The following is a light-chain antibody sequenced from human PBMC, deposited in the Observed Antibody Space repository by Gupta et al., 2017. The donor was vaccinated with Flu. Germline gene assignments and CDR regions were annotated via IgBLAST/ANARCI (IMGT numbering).Light chain of an antibody. Sequence: IQMTQSPSTLSASVGDRVTITCRGSQDIETWLAWYQQQPGKAPKLLNYGASSVENGVPSRCSGSGCGTEFTLTISSLQDDDFGTYYCQQYSSFRTFGHGTKVEIK. CDR3: QQYSSFRT. V-gene: IGKV1-5*03. J-gene: IGKJ1*01. CDR2: GAS. CDR1: QDIETW.